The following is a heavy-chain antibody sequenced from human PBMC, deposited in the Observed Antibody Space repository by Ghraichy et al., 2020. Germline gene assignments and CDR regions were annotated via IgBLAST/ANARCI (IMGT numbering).Heavy chain of an antibody. V-gene: IGHV3-74*01. CDR1: GFSLSAYW. J-gene: IGHJ5*02. CDR2: IKNDGSTI. CDR3: ARSDWFDP. Sequence: GGSLRLSCAASGFSLSAYWMNWVRQAPGKGLVRVSRIKNDGSTIYYAASVKGRFTISTDNAKNTLYLQMNSLRAEDTAVYYCARSDWFDPWGQGTLVTVSS.